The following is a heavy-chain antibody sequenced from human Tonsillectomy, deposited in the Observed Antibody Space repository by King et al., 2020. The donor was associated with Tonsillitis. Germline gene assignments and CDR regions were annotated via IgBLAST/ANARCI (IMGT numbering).Heavy chain of an antibody. V-gene: IGHV4-30-4*01. D-gene: IGHD3-22*01. J-gene: IGHJ4*02. Sequence: QLQESGPGLVKPSQILSLTCTVSGGSTSSGDFYWSWIRHPPGEGLGWIGDIYYIGNTYYNPSLKSRVTMSVDTSKNQFSLKLCSVSAADTAVYYCARSSDYYDSSGYSPGNYFDYWGQGTLVTVSS. CDR2: IYYIGNT. CDR3: ARSSDYYDSSGYSPGNYFDY. CDR1: GGSTSSGDFY.